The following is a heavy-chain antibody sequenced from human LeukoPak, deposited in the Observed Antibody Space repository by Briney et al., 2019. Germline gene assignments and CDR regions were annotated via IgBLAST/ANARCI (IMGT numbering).Heavy chain of an antibody. CDR2: INHGGST. CDR1: GGSFSGHY. J-gene: IGHJ3*01. D-gene: IGHD3-3*01. CDR3: ASLVHYDFWSGYFRPSDAIDV. V-gene: IGHV4-34*01. Sequence: SETLSLTCAVYGGSFSGHYWSWIRQPPGQGLEWLAEINHGGSTSYSPSLKSRASISADKSKNQFSLRLTSVTAADTAVYYCASLVHYDFWSGYFRPSDAIDVWGQGTAVTVSS.